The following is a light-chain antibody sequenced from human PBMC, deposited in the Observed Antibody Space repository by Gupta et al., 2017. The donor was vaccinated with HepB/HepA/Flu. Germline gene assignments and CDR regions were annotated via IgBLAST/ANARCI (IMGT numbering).Light chain of an antibody. Sequence: DIVMTQSPLSLPVTPGEQASISCRSSQSLVHSNGYNSLDWYLQKPGQSPQLLIYLGSNRASGVPDRFSGSGSGADFTLKISRVEADDVGVYYCMQALESPRTFGQGTNLEIK. V-gene: IGKV2-28*01. J-gene: IGKJ2*02. CDR2: LGS. CDR3: MQALESPRT. CDR1: QSLVHSNGYNS.